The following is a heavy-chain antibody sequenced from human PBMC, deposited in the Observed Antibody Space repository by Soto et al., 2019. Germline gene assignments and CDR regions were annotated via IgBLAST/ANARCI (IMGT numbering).Heavy chain of an antibody. CDR1: GFTFSAFW. Sequence: VQLVESGGGLVQPGESLRLSCAASGFTFSAFWMTWLRQAPGKGLEWVANIKRDGTVTHYGDSVEGRCTLSRDNAQNSLFLQLNSLRPEDTAMYYCARDLSPPGEFFYDAFVVWGQGTFVTVSS. CDR2: IKRDGTVT. D-gene: IGHD2-21*01. J-gene: IGHJ3*01. V-gene: IGHV3-7*04. CDR3: ARDLSPPGEFFYDAFVV.